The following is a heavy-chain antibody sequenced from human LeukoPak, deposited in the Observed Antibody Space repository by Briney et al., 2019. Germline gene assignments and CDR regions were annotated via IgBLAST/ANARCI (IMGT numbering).Heavy chain of an antibody. V-gene: IGHV1-18*04. D-gene: IGHD5-24*01. CDR2: ISAYNGNT. J-gene: IGHJ6*02. CDR3: ARVEMATIYYYYGMDV. CDR1: GYTFTSYY. Sequence: ASVKVSCKASGYTFTSYYMHWVRQAPGQGLEWMGWISAYNGNTNYAQKLQGRVTMTTDTSTSTAYMELRSLRSDDTAVYYCARVEMATIYYYYGMDVWGQGTTVTVSS.